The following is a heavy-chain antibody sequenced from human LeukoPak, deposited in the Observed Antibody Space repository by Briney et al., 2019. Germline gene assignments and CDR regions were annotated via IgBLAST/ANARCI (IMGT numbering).Heavy chain of an antibody. V-gene: IGHV1-2*02. CDR2: INPNSGGT. CDR3: ARPNHYYDSSGYYYYFDY. Sequence: ASVKVSGKASGYTFTGYYMHWVRQAPGQGLEWMGWINPNSGGTNYAQKFQGRVTMTRDTSISTVYMELSRLRSDDTAVYYCARPNHYYDSSGYYYYFDYWGQGTLVTVSS. CDR1: GYTFTGYY. J-gene: IGHJ4*02. D-gene: IGHD3-22*01.